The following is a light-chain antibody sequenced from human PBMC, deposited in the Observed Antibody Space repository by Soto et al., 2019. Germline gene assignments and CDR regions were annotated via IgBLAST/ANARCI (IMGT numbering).Light chain of an antibody. CDR1: TRHRSYA. J-gene: IGLJ2*01. Sequence: QLVLTQSPSASASLGASVKLTCTLSTRHRSYAIAWHQHQPEKGPRFLMTLNPDGTHRKGDGIPDRFSGSSSGAERYLTISSLQSEDEADYYCQTWGTAMVVFGGATNFTVL. V-gene: IGLV4-69*01. CDR3: QTWGTAMVV. CDR2: LNPDGTH.